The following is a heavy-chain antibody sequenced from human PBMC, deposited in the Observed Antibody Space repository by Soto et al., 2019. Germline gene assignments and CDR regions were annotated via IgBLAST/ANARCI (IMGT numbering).Heavy chain of an antibody. J-gene: IGHJ3*02. V-gene: IGHV3-23*01. CDR3: AKVEDFGFWSGYFEDI. CDR1: GFTFSSYA. Sequence: GGSLRLSCAASGFTFSSYAMSWVRQAPGKGLEWVSAISGSGGSTYYADSVKGRFTISRDNSKNTLYLQMNSLRAEDTAVYYCAKVEDFGFWSGYFEDIWGQGTMVTVSS. D-gene: IGHD3-3*01. CDR2: ISGSGGST.